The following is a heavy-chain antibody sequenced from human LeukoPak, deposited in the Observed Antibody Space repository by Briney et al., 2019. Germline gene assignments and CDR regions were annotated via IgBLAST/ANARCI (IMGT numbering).Heavy chain of an antibody. J-gene: IGHJ6*04. CDR3: ARVVGVRGGYYFYGMGV. CDR1: GFIFCDYN. Sequence: GGSLRLFCAVSGFIFCDYNMAWVRQAPGVGLEWGSYISSSSNYIFYADSVEGRFTISRDNAKNSFFLQMNSLRADDTAVYYCARVVGVRGGYYFYGMGVWGKGTTVTVSS. CDR2: ISSSSNYI. D-gene: IGHD2-21*01. V-gene: IGHV3-21*01.